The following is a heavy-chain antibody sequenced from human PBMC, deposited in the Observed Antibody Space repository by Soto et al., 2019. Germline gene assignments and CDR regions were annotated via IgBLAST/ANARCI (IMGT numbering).Heavy chain of an antibody. V-gene: IGHV5-10-1*01. CDR1: GYSFTTYW. J-gene: IGHJ6*02. Sequence: GESLKISCQGSGYSFTTYWISWVRQMPGKGLEWMGKIDPGDSSTNYSPSFRGHITISVDRSINTAHLQFSSLKAADTAVYYCARLEKWYYNYYGLDVWGQGTMVPSP. CDR3: ARLEKWYYNYYGLDV. CDR2: IDPGDSST. D-gene: IGHD1-26*01.